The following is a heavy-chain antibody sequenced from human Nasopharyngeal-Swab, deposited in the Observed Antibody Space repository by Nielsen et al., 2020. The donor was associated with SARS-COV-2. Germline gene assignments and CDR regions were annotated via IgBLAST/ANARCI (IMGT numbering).Heavy chain of an antibody. CDR3: ARVGSRTSPMGS. J-gene: IGHJ4*02. V-gene: IGHV3-7*01. D-gene: IGHD1-26*01. CDR2: IKQDGSEK. Sequence: GGSLRLSCVASGFTFRDYWMSWVRQAPAKGLEWVASIKQDGSEKNYVDSVKGRFTISRDNAKNSLFLQIDSLRTEDTAFYYCARVGSRTSPMGSWGQGTLVTVSS. CDR1: GFTFRDYW.